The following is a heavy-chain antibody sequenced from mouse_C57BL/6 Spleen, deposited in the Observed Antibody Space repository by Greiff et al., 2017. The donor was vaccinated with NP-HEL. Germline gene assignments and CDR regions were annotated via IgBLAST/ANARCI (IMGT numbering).Heavy chain of an antibody. CDR1: GYTFTSYW. V-gene: IGHV1-50*01. CDR3: ARYALVYYYARDY. J-gene: IGHJ4*01. Sequence: QVQLQQSGAELVKPGASVKLSCKASGYTFTSYWMQWVKQRPGQGLEWIGEIDPSDSYTNYNQKFKGKATLTVDTSSSTAYMQLSSLTSEDSAVYYCARYALVYYYARDYWGQGTSVTVSS. CDR2: IDPSDSYT.